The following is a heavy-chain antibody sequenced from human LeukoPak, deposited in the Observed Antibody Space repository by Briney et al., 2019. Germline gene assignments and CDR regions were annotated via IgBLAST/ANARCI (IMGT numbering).Heavy chain of an antibody. J-gene: IGHJ6*02. Sequence: GGSLRLSCAASGFTFGNYWMSWVRQTPGKGLEWVANIKEDGSDKYYVDSLKGRFTISRDNAKNSLYLQMNSLRADDTAVYYCATGSPRTVISYYYGMDVWGQGTTVTVSS. V-gene: IGHV3-7*03. CDR2: IKEDGSDK. CDR3: ATGSPRTVISYYYGMDV. CDR1: GFTFGNYW. D-gene: IGHD2-8*02.